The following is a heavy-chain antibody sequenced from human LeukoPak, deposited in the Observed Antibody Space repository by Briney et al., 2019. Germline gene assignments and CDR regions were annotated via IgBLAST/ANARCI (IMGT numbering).Heavy chain of an antibody. Sequence: ASVKVSCKASGGTFSSYAISWVRQAPGQGLEWMGRIIPIFGTANYAQKFQGRVTITTDESTSTAYMELSSLRSEDTAVYYCARDSDSSGYFDYWGQGTLVTVSS. CDR1: GGTFSSYA. CDR2: IIPIFGTA. CDR3: ARDSDSSGYFDY. J-gene: IGHJ4*02. D-gene: IGHD3-22*01. V-gene: IGHV1-69*05.